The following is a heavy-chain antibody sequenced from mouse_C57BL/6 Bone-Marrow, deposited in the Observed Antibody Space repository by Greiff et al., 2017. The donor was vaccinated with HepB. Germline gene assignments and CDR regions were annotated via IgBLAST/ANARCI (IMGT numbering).Heavy chain of an antibody. D-gene: IGHD1-1*01. CDR2: IHPSDSDT. Sequence: QVQLQQPGAELVKPGASVKVSCKASGYTFTSYWMHWVKQRPGQGLEWIGRIHPSDSDTNYNQKFKGKATLTVDKSSSTAYMQLSSLTSEDSAVYYCALGIYYGSRGAYWGQGTLVTVSA. V-gene: IGHV1-74*01. J-gene: IGHJ3*01. CDR3: ALGIYYGSRGAY. CDR1: GYTFTSYW.